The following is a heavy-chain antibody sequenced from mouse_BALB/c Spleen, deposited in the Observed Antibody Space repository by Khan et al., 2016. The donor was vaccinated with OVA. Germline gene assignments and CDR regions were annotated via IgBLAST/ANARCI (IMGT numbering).Heavy chain of an antibody. CDR2: IDPANGNT. CDR1: GFNIKDTY. V-gene: IGHV14-3*02. J-gene: IGHJ4*01. Sequence: EVQLQQPGAELMKPGASVKLSCTVSGFNIKDTYMHWVKQRPEQGLEWIGRIDPANGNTKYDPKFQGKATITADTSSNTAYLQLSSLTSEETAVYYGAYSLLLYAMDYWGQGTTVTVSS. D-gene: IGHD1-2*01. CDR3: AYSLLLYAMDY.